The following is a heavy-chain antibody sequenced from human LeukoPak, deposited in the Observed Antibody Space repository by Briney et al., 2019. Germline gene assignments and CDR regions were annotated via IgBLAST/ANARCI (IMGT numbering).Heavy chain of an antibody. J-gene: IGHJ4*02. D-gene: IGHD6-19*01. CDR3: ARAYAVAGTFDY. Sequence: SETLSLTCTVSGGSISSYYLSWIRQPPGKGLEWIGYIYYSGSTNYNPSLTSRVTISVDTSKNQFSLKLSSVTAADTAVYYCARAYAVAGTFDYWGQGTLVTVSS. CDR1: GGSISSYY. CDR2: IYYSGST. V-gene: IGHV4-59*01.